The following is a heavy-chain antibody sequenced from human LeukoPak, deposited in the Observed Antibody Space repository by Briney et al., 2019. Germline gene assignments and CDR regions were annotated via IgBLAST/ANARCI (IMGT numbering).Heavy chain of an antibody. CDR2: IKEDGSVK. CDR3: ARDQYDTWSRRGNFDS. D-gene: IGHD3-3*01. CDR1: GFIFSSHW. V-gene: IGHV3-7*03. Sequence: GGSLRLSCTASGFIFSSHWMTWVRQSPGKGLEWVANIKEDGSVKYYMDSVKGRFTISRDNTKNARYLQMNSLRVEDTAVFYCARDQYDTWSRRGNFDSWGQGTLVIVSS. J-gene: IGHJ4*02.